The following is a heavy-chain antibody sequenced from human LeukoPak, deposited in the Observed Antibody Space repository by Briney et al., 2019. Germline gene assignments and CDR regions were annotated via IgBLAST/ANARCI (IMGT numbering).Heavy chain of an antibody. CDR3: ARGLSAAGTRTFDY. CDR1: RFTVSSYY. D-gene: IGHD6-13*01. J-gene: IGHJ4*02. V-gene: IGHV3-66*01. Sequence: GGSLRLSCAASRFTVSSYYMSWVRQAPGKGLEWVSLIYNDGSTYYADSVRGRFTISRDNSKNTLYLQMNTLSAEDTAVYYCARGLSAAGTRTFDYWGQGTLVTVSS. CDR2: IYNDGST.